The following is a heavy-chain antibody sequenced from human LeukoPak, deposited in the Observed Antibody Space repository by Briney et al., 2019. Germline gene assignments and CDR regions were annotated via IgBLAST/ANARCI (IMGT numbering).Heavy chain of an antibody. J-gene: IGHJ4*02. Sequence: SQTLSLTCTVSGGSISSGDYYWRWIRQPPGKGREWIGYIYYSGSTYYNPSLKSRVTISVDTSKNQFSLKLSSVTAADTAVYYCARGEAVNLLHYWGQGTLVTVSS. V-gene: IGHV4-30-4*08. CDR2: IYYSGST. CDR1: GGSISSGDYY. CDR3: ARGEAVNLLHY. D-gene: IGHD6-19*01.